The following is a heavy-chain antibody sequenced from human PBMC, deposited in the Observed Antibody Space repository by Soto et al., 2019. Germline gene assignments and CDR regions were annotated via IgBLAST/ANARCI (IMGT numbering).Heavy chain of an antibody. CDR1: GFTFSSDD. D-gene: IGHD2-15*01. J-gene: IGHJ4*02. CDR2: ISSSGSTK. CDR3: ARGCSGGSCYSIWFDY. Sequence: PGGSLRLSCAASGFTFSSDDMNWIRQAPGKWLEWVSYISSSGSTKYYVDSVKGRFTISRDNAKNSLYLQMNSLRAEDTAVYYCARGCSGGSCYSIWFDYWGQGXQVTVYS. V-gene: IGHV3-48*03.